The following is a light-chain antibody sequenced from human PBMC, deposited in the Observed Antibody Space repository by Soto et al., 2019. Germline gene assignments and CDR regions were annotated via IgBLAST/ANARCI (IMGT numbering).Light chain of an antibody. Sequence: QAVVTQEPSLTVSPGGTVTLPCGSSTGAVTSGHYPHWFQQKPGQAPRTLIYDTSNKHSWTPARFSGSLLGGKAALTLSGAQPEDEADYSCLVIFSGVGEVFGTVTRVTVL. CDR3: LVIFSGVGEV. CDR1: TGAVTSGHY. J-gene: IGLJ1*01. CDR2: DTS. V-gene: IGLV7-46*01.